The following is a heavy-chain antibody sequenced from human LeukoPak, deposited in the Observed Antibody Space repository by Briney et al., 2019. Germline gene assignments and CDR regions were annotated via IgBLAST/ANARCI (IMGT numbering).Heavy chain of an antibody. Sequence: SGTLSLTCGVSGGSISSSNWWSWVRQPPGKGLEWIGEISHSGSTNYNPSLKSRVTISVDTSKNQFSLKLSSVTAADTAVYYCARGAGFDWLNRINWFDPWGQGTLVTVSS. D-gene: IGHD3-9*01. CDR2: ISHSGST. J-gene: IGHJ5*02. CDR3: ARGAGFDWLNRINWFDP. V-gene: IGHV4-4*02. CDR1: GGSISSSNW.